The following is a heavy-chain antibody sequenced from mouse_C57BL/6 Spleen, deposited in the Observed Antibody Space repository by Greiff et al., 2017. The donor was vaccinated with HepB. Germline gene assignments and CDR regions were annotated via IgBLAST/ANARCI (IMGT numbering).Heavy chain of an antibody. CDR1: GYTFTSYW. CDR2: IHPNSGST. J-gene: IGHJ2*01. V-gene: IGHV1-64*01. CDR3: ARWGVVATRFDY. D-gene: IGHD1-1*01. Sequence: QVQLKQPGAELVKPGASVKLSCKASGYTFTSYWMHWVKQRPGQGLEWIGMIHPNSGSTNYNEKFKSKATLTVDKSSSTAYMQLSSLTSEDSAVYYCARWGVVATRFDYWGQGTTLTVSS.